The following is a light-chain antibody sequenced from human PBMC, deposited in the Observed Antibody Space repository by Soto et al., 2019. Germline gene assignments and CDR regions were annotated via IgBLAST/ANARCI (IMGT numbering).Light chain of an antibody. CDR2: GAF. CDR3: QQYDSSPPMYT. Sequence: EIVLTQSPGTLSLSPGERATLSCRASQSVTSTYLTWYQQKPDQASSLLIYGAFNRATGIPERFSGSGFGTLFTLTVSRLQPVDFAVYYCQQYDSSPPMYTFGQGTKLEIK. J-gene: IGKJ2*01. V-gene: IGKV3-20*01. CDR1: QSVTSTY.